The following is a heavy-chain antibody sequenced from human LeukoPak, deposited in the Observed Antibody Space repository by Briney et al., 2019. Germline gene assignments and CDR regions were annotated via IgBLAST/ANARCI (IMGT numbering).Heavy chain of an antibody. J-gene: IGHJ5*02. CDR2: IDPDDSDT. V-gene: IGHV5-51*01. D-gene: IGHD4-17*01. CDR1: GYSFTNYW. CDR3: ARHPGHAGDYARWFDP. Sequence: GESLKISCKGSGYSFTNYWIGWVRQMPGKGLEWMGSIDPDDSDTRYSPSFQCQVTISHDKSITTAYFECSRLKASDPAIYYCARHPGHAGDYARWFDPWGQGTLVTVSS.